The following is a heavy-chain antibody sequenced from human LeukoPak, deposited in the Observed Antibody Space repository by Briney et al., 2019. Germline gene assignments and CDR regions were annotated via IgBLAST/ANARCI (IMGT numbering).Heavy chain of an antibody. CDR2: ISAYNGNT. CDR3: ARDLSIGGATRSGY. D-gene: IGHD1-26*01. V-gene: IGHV1-18*01. CDR1: GYTFTNYG. Sequence: ASVKVSCKASGYTFTNYGISWVRQAPGQGLEWMGWISAYNGNTNYAQKLQGRVTMTTDTSTSTAYMELRSLRSDDTAVYYCARDLSIGGATRSGYWGQGTLVTVSS. J-gene: IGHJ4*02.